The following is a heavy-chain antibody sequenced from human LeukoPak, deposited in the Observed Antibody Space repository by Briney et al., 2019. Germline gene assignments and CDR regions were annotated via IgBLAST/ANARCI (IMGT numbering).Heavy chain of an antibody. Sequence: PSETLSLTCTVSGDSISSRNYYWSWIRQPPGKGLEWIGEINHSGSTNYNPSLKSRVTISVDTSKNQFSLKLSSVTAADTAVYYCARHRSSSWSKYYFDYWGQGTLVTVSS. CDR1: GDSISSRNYY. CDR2: INHSGST. V-gene: IGHV4-39*01. J-gene: IGHJ4*02. CDR3: ARHRSSSWSKYYFDY. D-gene: IGHD6-13*01.